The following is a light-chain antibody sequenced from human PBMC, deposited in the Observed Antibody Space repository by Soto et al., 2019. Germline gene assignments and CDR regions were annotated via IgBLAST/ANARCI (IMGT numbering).Light chain of an antibody. J-gene: IGLJ2*01. CDR2: EVR. CDR3: SSYTSKSSLI. CDR1: MRDVGAYNL. Sequence: QSALTQPASVSGSPGQSITISCAGTMRDVGAYNLVSWYQQHPGRAPQLIIYEVRNRPSGISFRFSGSKSGNTASLTISGLQAQDEADYYCSSYTSKSSLIFGGGTQLTVL. V-gene: IGLV2-14*01.